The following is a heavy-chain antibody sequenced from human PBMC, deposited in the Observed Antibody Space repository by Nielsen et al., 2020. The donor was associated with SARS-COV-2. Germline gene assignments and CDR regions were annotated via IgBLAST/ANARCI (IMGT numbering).Heavy chain of an antibody. CDR1: GFTFSSYG. Sequence: GESLKISCAASGFTFSSYGMHWVRQAPGKGLEWVAVIWYDGSNKYYADSVKGRFTISRDNSKNTLYLQMNSLRAEDTAVYYCAREIVGATKGYWGQGTLVTVSS. J-gene: IGHJ4*02. D-gene: IGHD1-26*01. CDR2: IWYDGSNK. CDR3: AREIVGATKGY. V-gene: IGHV3-33*01.